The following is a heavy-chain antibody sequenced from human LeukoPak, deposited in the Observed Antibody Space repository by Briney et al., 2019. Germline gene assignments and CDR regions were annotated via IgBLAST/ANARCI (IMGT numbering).Heavy chain of an antibody. D-gene: IGHD2-2*02. CDR2: ISGSGGST. CDR1: GFTFSSYA. V-gene: IGHV3-23*01. J-gene: IGHJ6*02. Sequence: GGSLRLSCAASGFTFSSYAMSWVRQAPGKGLEWVSAISGSGGSTYYADSVKGRFTISRDNSKNTLYLQMNGLRAEDTAVYYCAKVVGCSSTSCYTDYYYYGMDVWGQGTTVTVSS. CDR3: AKVVGCSSTSCYTDYYYYGMDV.